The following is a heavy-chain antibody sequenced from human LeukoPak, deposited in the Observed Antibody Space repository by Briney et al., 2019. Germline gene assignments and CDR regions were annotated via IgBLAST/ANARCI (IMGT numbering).Heavy chain of an antibody. V-gene: IGHV3-7*01. J-gene: IGHJ4*02. CDR2: IKQDGSEK. CDR1: GFTFDDYA. CDR3: ARDRGVYSRTLED. Sequence: GRSLRLSCAASGFTFDDYAMHWVRQAPGKGLEWVANIKQDGSEKYYVDSAKGRFTISRDNAKNSLYLQMNSLRGEDTAVYYCARDRGVYSRTLEDWGQGTLVTVSS. D-gene: IGHD6-13*01.